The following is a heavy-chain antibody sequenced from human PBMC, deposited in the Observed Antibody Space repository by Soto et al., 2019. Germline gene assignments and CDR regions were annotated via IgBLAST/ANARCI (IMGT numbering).Heavy chain of an antibody. CDR2: IDPSNSYT. Sequence: HGEPLKISCKGSVYRFTSYWISWVRQMPGKGLEWMGRIDPSNSYTHYSPSFHGHVTISADNSISTAYLQWSNLRASDTAIYYCAFLDTSLDFDFWGQGTLVTVSS. D-gene: IGHD3-3*02. V-gene: IGHV5-10-1*01. J-gene: IGHJ4*02. CDR3: AFLDTSLDFDF. CDR1: VYRFTSYW.